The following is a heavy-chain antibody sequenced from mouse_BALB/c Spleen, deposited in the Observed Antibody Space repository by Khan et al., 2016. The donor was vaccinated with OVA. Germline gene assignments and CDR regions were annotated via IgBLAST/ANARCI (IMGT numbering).Heavy chain of an antibody. CDR3: SSPTYYSCGLDH. CDR1: GYTFTNYG. CDR2: INTFTGEP. D-gene: IGHD2-10*01. J-gene: IGHJ4*01. Sequence: QIQLVQSGPEMKKPGETVKISCKASGYTFTNYGMNWVKQSPGKALKWMGWINTFTGEPTYADDFKGRFAFSLETSASTASLQLNNLKTEDTATYFCSSPTYYSCGLDHWGQGTTVTVSS. V-gene: IGHV9-3-1*01.